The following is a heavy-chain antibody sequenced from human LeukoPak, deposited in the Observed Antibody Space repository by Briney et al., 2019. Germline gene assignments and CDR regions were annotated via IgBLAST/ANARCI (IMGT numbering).Heavy chain of an antibody. CDR1: GYIFIGYY. CDR3: VRDMDRGQWLIRPYN. D-gene: IGHD6-19*01. Sequence: ASVRVSCKTSGYIFIGYYMHWVRQAPGQGLEWMGWIDPKSGGTKYAQKFQGRVTMTRDMSISTAYMDLRRLKSDDTAVYYCVRDMDRGQWLIRPYNWGQGTLVTVSS. CDR2: IDPKSGGT. J-gene: IGHJ4*02. V-gene: IGHV1-2*02.